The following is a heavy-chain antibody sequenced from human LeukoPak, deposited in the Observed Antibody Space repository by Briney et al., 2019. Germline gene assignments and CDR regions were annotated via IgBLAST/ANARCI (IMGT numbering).Heavy chain of an antibody. J-gene: IGHJ5*02. CDR3: ARSRDYYDSSGYPA. D-gene: IGHD3-22*01. Sequence: GGSLRLSCAASGFTSSSYSMNWVRQAPGKGLEWVSSISSSSSYIYYADSVKGRFTISRDNAKNSLYLQMNSLRAEDTAVYYCARSRDYYDSSGYPAWGQGTLVTVSS. CDR1: GFTSSSYS. CDR2: ISSSSSYI. V-gene: IGHV3-21*01.